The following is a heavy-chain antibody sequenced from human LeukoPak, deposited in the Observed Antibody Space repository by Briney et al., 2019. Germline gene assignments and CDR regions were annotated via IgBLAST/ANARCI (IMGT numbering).Heavy chain of an antibody. V-gene: IGHV3-30*02. D-gene: IGHD5-18*01. Sequence: RSGGSLRLSCVVSGFTISSYGMHWVRQAPGKGLEWVAFIRYDGSYKKYADSVKGRFTISRDNSKNTLYLQMNSLRAEDTAVYYCARDRWGYSYGGDWGQGTLVTVSS. CDR3: ARDRWGYSYGGD. J-gene: IGHJ4*02. CDR1: GFTISSYG. CDR2: IRYDGSYK.